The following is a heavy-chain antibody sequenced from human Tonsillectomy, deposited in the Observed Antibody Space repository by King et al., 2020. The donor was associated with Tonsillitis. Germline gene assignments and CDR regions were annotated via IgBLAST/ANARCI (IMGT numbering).Heavy chain of an antibody. CDR3: ARDYDYLFDY. CDR2: ISYDGSNK. J-gene: IGHJ4*02. D-gene: IGHD5-12*01. V-gene: IGHV3-30-3*01. CDR1: GFTFSSYA. Sequence: VQLVESGGGVVQPGRSLRLSCAASGFTFSSYAMHWVRQAPGKGLEWVAVISYDGSNKYYVDSVKGRFTISRDNSKNTLYLQMNSPRAEDTAVYYCARDYDYLFDYWGQGTLVTVSS.